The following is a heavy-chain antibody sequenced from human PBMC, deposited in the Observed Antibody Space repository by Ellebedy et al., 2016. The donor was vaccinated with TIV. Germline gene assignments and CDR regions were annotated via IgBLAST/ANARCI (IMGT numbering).Heavy chain of an antibody. Sequence: PGGSLRLSCAASGFTFSSNWMSWVRQTPGKGLEWVAYIKQDGSEKYYVDSVKGRFTIARDNAKNSLSLQMNSLRAAETAVYYCASGRSFNWGQGTLVTVSS. D-gene: IGHD3-10*01. CDR3: ASGRSFN. CDR1: GFTFSSNW. V-gene: IGHV3-7*03. J-gene: IGHJ4*02. CDR2: IKQDGSEK.